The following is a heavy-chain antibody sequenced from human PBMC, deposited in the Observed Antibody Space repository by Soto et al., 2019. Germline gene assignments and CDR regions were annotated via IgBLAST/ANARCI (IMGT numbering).Heavy chain of an antibody. CDR2: SRNKANSYTT. J-gene: IGHJ6*02. D-gene: IGHD2-2*01. Sequence: EVQLVESGGGLVQPGGSLRLSCAASGFTFSDHYMDWVRQAPGKVLEWVGRSRNKANSYTTEYAASVKGRFTISRDDSKNSLYLQMNSMKTEDTSVYYCARGGYCSSTSCYRDYYGMDVWGQGTTVTVSS. CDR3: ARGGYCSSTSCYRDYYGMDV. V-gene: IGHV3-72*01. CDR1: GFTFSDHY.